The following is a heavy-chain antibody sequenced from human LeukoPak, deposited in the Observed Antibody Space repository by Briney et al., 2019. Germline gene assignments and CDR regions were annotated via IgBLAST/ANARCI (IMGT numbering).Heavy chain of an antibody. D-gene: IGHD3-22*01. CDR3: VRDFYDGSGYFDY. CDR1: GFTFRSYT. CDR2: ITRSSSTI. Sequence: GGSLRLSCAASGFTFRSYTMNWVRQAPGKGLEWVSYITRSSSTIDYADSVKGRFTISSDNAKNSLYLQMNSLRDADTAVYYCVRDFYDGSGYFDYWGQGTLVTVSS. J-gene: IGHJ4*02. V-gene: IGHV3-48*02.